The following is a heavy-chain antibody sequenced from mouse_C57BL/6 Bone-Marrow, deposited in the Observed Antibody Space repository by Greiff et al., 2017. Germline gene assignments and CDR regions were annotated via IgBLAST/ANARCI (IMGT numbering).Heavy chain of an antibody. Sequence: VQLQQPGAELVRPGSSVKLSCKASGYTFTSYWMDWVKQRPGQGLEWIGNIYPSDSETHYNQKFKDKATLTVDKSSSTAYMQLSSLTSEDSAVYYCARDYYGSSGWFAYWGQGTLVTVSA. D-gene: IGHD1-1*01. CDR3: ARDYYGSSGWFAY. CDR2: IYPSDSET. J-gene: IGHJ3*01. CDR1: GYTFTSYW. V-gene: IGHV1-61*01.